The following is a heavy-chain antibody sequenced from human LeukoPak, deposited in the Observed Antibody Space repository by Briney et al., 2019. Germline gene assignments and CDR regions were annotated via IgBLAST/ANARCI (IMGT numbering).Heavy chain of an antibody. J-gene: IGHJ4*02. CDR3: AKDREYSSGWYGVFDY. D-gene: IGHD6-19*01. Sequence: GGSLRLSCAASGFTFSSYGTHWVRQAPGKGLEWVAFIRYDGSNKYYADSVKGRFTISRDNSKNTLYLQMNSLRAEDTAVYYCAKDREYSSGWYGVFDYWGQGTLVTVSS. CDR1: GFTFSSYG. V-gene: IGHV3-30*02. CDR2: IRYDGSNK.